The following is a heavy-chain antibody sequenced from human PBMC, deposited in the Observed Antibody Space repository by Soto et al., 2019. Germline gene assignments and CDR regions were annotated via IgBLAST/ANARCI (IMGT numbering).Heavy chain of an antibody. CDR3: ATVGTANPRGYYFDY. J-gene: IGHJ4*02. CDR1: GGTFSSYA. D-gene: IGHD5-18*01. V-gene: IGHV1-69*13. CDR2: IIPIFGTA. Sequence: SVKVSCKASGGTFSSYAISWVRQAPGQGLEWMGGIIPIFGTANYAQKFQGRVTITADESTSTAYMELSSLRAEDTAVYYCATVGTANPRGYYFDYWGQGTLVTVS.